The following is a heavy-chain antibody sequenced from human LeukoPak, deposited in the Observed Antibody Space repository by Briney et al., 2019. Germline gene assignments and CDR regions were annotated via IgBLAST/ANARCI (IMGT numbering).Heavy chain of an antibody. CDR3: ARGGCLITMIVVVSPRYFDY. V-gene: IGHV4-39*01. D-gene: IGHD3-22*01. CDR1: GGSIPTKNFY. Sequence: SETLSLTCTVSGGSIPTKNFYWGWIRQPPGKGLEWIGSVFYSGRTYYNLSLKSRVTIFVDPSKNQFSLNLRSVTAADTAVYYCARGGCLITMIVVVSPRYFDYWGQGTLVTVSS. CDR2: VFYSGRT. J-gene: IGHJ4*02.